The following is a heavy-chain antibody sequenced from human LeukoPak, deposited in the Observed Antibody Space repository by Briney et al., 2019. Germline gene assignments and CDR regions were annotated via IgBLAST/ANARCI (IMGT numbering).Heavy chain of an antibody. J-gene: IGHJ4*02. CDR2: ISGSGGST. Sequence: GGSLRLSCAASGFTFSSYAMSWVRQAPGKGLEWVSAISGSGGSTYYADSVKGRFTISRDNSKNTLYLQMNSLRAEDPAVYYCAKDRLKSSGWYLYYFDYWGQGTLVTVSS. CDR1: GFTFSSYA. CDR3: AKDRLKSSGWYLYYFDY. D-gene: IGHD6-19*01. V-gene: IGHV3-23*01.